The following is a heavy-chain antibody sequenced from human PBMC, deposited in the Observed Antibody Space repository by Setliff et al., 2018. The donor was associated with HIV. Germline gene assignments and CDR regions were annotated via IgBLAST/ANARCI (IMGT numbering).Heavy chain of an antibody. V-gene: IGHV1-69*13. CDR3: AGDAPGNTEAAPGF. Sequence: SVKVSCKASEGTFRNCAISWVRQAPGQGLEWMGGIIPIFGTANYAQKFQGRVTITADESTSTAYMELSSLRSEDTAVYFCAGDAPGNTEAAPGFWGQGTLVTVSS. J-gene: IGHJ4*02. D-gene: IGHD6-6*01. CDR2: IIPIFGTA. CDR1: EGTFRNCA.